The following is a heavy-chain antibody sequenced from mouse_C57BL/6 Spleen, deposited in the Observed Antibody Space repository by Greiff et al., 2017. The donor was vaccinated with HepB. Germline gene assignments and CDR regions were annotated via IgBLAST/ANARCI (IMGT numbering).Heavy chain of an antibody. J-gene: IGHJ4*01. Sequence: VVEPGASVKISCKASGYSFTDYNMNWVKQSNGKSLEWIGVINPNYGTTSYNQKFKGKATLTVDQSSSTAYMQLNSLTSEDSAVYYCARFDYGAMDYWGQGTSVTVSS. CDR2: INPNYGTT. CDR1: GYSFTDYN. V-gene: IGHV1-39*01. CDR3: ARFDYGAMDY.